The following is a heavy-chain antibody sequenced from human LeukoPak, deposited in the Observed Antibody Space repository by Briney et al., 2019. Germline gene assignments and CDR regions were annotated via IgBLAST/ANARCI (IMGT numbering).Heavy chain of an antibody. V-gene: IGHV1-18*01. D-gene: IGHD6-19*01. J-gene: IGHJ5*02. CDR2: ISAYNGNT. Sequence: GASVKVSCKASGYTFTSYGISWVRQAPGQGLEWMGWISAYNGNTNYAQKLQGRVTMTTDTSTGTAYMELRSLRSDDTAVYYCARDARIRHSSDWFSGENVWFDPWGQGTLVTVSS. CDR1: GYTFTSYG. CDR3: ARDARIRHSSDWFSGENVWFDP.